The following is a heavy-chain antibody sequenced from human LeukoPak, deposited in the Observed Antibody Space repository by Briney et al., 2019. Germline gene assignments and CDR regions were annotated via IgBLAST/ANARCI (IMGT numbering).Heavy chain of an antibody. D-gene: IGHD3-10*01. CDR2: VSYDGSNK. CDR3: AKDYRLLWFGELANY. V-gene: IGHV3-30*18. J-gene: IGHJ4*02. CDR1: GITFSSYG. Sequence: GRSLRLSCAASGITFSSYGMHWVRQAPGKGLEWVAGVSYDGSNKYYADSVKGRFTISRDNSKKTLYLQMNSLRPEDTAIFYCAKDYRLLWFGELANYWGQGTPVTVSS.